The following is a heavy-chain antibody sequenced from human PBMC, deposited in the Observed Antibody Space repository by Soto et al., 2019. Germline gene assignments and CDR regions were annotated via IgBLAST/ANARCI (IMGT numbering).Heavy chain of an antibody. Sequence: GGSLRLSCAASGFTVSSKYMSWVRQAPGKGLEWVSLIQTAGDTYYPGSVKGRFTISRENAKNSLYLQMSSLRAEDTAVYYCARIAVTNSGYDNYYYYGMDVWGQGTTVTVSS. D-gene: IGHD5-12*01. V-gene: IGHV3-66*01. J-gene: IGHJ6*02. CDR3: ARIAVTNSGYDNYYYYGMDV. CDR2: IQTAGDT. CDR1: GFTVSSKY.